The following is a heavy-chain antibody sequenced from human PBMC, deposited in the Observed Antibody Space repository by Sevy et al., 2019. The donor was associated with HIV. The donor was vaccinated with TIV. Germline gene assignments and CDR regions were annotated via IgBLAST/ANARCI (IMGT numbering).Heavy chain of an antibody. D-gene: IGHD3-10*01. J-gene: IGHJ4*02. V-gene: IGHV1-8*01. Sequence: ASVKVSCKASGYTFTNYEINWVRQATGQGLEWMGRMNPNSGETGYAPQFHGRVTMTRNTSLKIAYMESSSLTSDDTAVYYCARDEQRPYYYGSGNMGHWGQGTLVTVSS. CDR1: GYTFTNYE. CDR2: MNPNSGET. CDR3: ARDEQRPYYYGSGNMGH.